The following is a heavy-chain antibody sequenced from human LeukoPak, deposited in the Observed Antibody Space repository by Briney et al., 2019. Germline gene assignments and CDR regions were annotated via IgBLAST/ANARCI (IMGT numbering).Heavy chain of an antibody. CDR3: ARYQGNGDAFDY. J-gene: IGHJ4*02. Sequence: SETLSLTCTVSGGSISSYYWSWIRQPPGKGLEWIGYIYYSGSTSYNPSLESRVTISVDTSKNQLSLKLGAVTTADTAVYYCARYQGNGDAFDYWGQGTLVTVSS. CDR2: IYYSGST. D-gene: IGHD4-17*01. V-gene: IGHV4-59*12. CDR1: GGSISSYY.